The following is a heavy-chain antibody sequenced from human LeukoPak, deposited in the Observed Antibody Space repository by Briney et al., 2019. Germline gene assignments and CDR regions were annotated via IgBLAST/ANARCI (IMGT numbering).Heavy chain of an antibody. CDR2: IYHSGST. CDR3: ARGDRDFWSGYYFDY. Sequence: SETLSLTRTVSGGSISSGGYYWSWIRQPPGKGLEWIGYIYHSGSTYYNPSLKSRVTISVDRSKNQFSLKLSSVTAADTAVYYCARGDRDFWSGYYFDYWGQGTLVTVSS. CDR1: GGSISSGGYY. V-gene: IGHV4-30-2*01. D-gene: IGHD3-3*01. J-gene: IGHJ4*02.